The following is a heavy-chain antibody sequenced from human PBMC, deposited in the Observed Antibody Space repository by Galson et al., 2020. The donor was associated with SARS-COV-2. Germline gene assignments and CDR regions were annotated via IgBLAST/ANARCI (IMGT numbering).Heavy chain of an antibody. V-gene: IGHV4-39*07. D-gene: IGHD3-3*01. J-gene: IGHJ6*02. CDR3: ARDVVGITMYGVVTNYHFYGLDV. CDR1: GSSIDRTSHY. CDR2: ISYHGTT. Sequence: SETLSPTCPFSGSSIDRTSHYWRWIRQPPGKGLEWLGMISYHGTTYYNPSLKSRVTISIDTSKNQFSLKLSSVTAAADSGVYYCARDVVGITMYGVVTNYHFYGLDVWGQGTTVTVSS.